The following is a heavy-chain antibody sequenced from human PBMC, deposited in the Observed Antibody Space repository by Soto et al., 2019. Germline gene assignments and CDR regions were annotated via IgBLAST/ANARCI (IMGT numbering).Heavy chain of an antibody. J-gene: IGHJ4*02. Sequence: EVQLVESGGGLVQPGRSLRLSCAASGFTFDDYAMHWVRQAPGKGLGWVSGISWNSGSIGYADSVKGRFTISRDNAKNSLYLQMNSLRAEDTALYYGANSRFDYWGQGTLVTVSS. V-gene: IGHV3-9*01. CDR2: ISWNSGSI. CDR1: GFTFDDYA. CDR3: ANSRFDY.